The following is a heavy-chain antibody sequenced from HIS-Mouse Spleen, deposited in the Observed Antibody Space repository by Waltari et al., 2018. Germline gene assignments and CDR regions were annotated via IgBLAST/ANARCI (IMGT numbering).Heavy chain of an antibody. D-gene: IGHD2-2*01. V-gene: IGHV4-34*01. CDR3: ARSKGYCSSTSCYYFDY. CDR1: GGSFSGYY. Sequence: QVQLQQWGAGLLKPSETLSLTCAVYGGSFSGYYWSWIRQPPGKGLEWIGEINHSGSTNYNPSLKSRVTISVDTSKNLFSLKLSSVTAADTAVYYCARSKGYCSSTSCYYFDYWGQGTLVTVSS. CDR2: INHSGST. J-gene: IGHJ4*02.